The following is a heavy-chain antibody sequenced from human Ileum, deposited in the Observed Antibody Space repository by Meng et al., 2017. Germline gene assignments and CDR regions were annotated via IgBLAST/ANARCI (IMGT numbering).Heavy chain of an antibody. D-gene: IGHD1-14*01. CDR2: IYESGTT. Sequence: QGQLQESGPGLVKPSETLSLSWAVSGDSIRNGNWWSWVRQPPGKGLEWIGEIYESGTTNYNPSLKSRVTISVDKSKNEFSLKLSSVTAADTALYYCARVSYNKGSPKFDSWGQGTLVTVSS. J-gene: IGHJ4*02. V-gene: IGHV4-4*02. CDR1: GDSIRNGNW. CDR3: ARVSYNKGSPKFDS.